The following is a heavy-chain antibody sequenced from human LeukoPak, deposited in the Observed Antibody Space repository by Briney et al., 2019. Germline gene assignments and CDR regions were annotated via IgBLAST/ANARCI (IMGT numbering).Heavy chain of an antibody. CDR3: ARDRVRYSSGWYFGY. Sequence: GGSLRLSCADSGFTFSTYAMHWVRQAPGKGLEWVAVISYDGSSTYYADSVRGRFTISRDNSKNTLYLQMNSLRAEGTAVYYCARDRVRYSSGWYFGYWGQGILVTVSS. CDR2: ISYDGSST. CDR1: GFTFSTYA. J-gene: IGHJ4*02. D-gene: IGHD6-19*01. V-gene: IGHV3-30*01.